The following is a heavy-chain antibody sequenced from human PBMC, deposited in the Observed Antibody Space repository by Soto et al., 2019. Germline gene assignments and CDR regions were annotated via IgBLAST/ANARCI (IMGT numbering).Heavy chain of an antibody. CDR1: GGSINSVDYY. D-gene: IGHD3-16*01. CDR2: IYYSGAT. CDR3: VRLIGNSWLDS. V-gene: IGHV4-30-4*01. J-gene: IGHJ5*01. Sequence: PSETLSLTCTVSGGSINSVDYYWSWIRQPPGKGLEWIGFIYYSGATYYNPSLKSRITINPDTSNNQLSLQLNSVTPDDTAVYYCVRLIGNSWLDSWGQGTLVTVSS.